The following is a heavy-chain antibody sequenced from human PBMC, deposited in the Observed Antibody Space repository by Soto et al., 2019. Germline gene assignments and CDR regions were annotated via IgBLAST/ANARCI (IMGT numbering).Heavy chain of an antibody. CDR2: IWYDGSNK. CDR1: GFTFNIHG. Sequence: QVELVESGGGVVQPGTSLRLSCAASGFTFNIHGMHWVRQAPGKGLEWVAVIWYDGSNKYYADSVKGRFTISRDNSKNTLYLQMNSLRAEDTAVYYCARSGDAFDIWGQGTMVTVSS. J-gene: IGHJ3*02. V-gene: IGHV3-33*01. CDR3: ARSGDAFDI.